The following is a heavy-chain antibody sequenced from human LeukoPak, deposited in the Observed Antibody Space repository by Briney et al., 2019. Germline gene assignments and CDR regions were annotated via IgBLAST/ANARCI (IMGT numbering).Heavy chain of an antibody. CDR1: GFTFSSYA. D-gene: IGHD3-3*01. CDR2: ISYDGSNK. Sequence: GRSLRLSCAASGFTFSSYAIHWVRQAPGKGLEWVAVISYDGSNKYYADSVKGRFTISRDNSKNTLYLQMNSLRAEDTAVYYCARSPVPDFWSGYYTFGIDYWGQGTLVTVSS. V-gene: IGHV3-30-3*01. J-gene: IGHJ4*02. CDR3: ARSPVPDFWSGYYTFGIDY.